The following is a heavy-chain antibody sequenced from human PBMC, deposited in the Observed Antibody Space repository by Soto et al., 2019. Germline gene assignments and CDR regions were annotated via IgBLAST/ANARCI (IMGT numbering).Heavy chain of an antibody. D-gene: IGHD3-22*01. J-gene: IGHJ2*01. V-gene: IGHV1-3*01. CDR1: GYTFTSYA. CDR3: ASGLGWGEWLLPFGHSDWYFDL. Sequence: SCKASGYTFTSYAMHWVRQAPGQRLEWMGWINAGNGNTKYSQKFQGRVTITRDTSASTAYMELSSLRSEDTAVYYCASGLGWGEWLLPFGHSDWYFDLWGRGTLVTVSS. CDR2: INAGNGNT.